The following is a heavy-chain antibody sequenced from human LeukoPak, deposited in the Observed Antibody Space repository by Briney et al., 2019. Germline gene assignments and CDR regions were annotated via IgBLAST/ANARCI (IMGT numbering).Heavy chain of an antibody. CDR1: GYTFTSYG. CDR3: ARYGSWGWLQYDFDY. V-gene: IGHV1-18*01. CDR2: ISAYNGNT. Sequence: ASVKVSCKASGYTFTSYGISWVRQAPGRGLEWMGWISAYNGNTNYAQKLQGRVTMTTDTSTSTAYMELRRLRSDDTAVYYCARYGSWGWLQYDFDYWGQGTLVTVSS. D-gene: IGHD5-24*01. J-gene: IGHJ4*02.